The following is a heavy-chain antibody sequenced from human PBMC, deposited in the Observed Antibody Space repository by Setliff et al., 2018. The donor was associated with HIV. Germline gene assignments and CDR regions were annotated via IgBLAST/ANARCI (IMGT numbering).Heavy chain of an antibody. D-gene: IGHD3-10*01. CDR2: MNPNSGNT. V-gene: IGHV1-8*01. CDR3: ARDFGGRGTFDY. Sequence: GASVKVSCKASGYTFTSYDINWVRQATGQGLEWMGWMNPNSGNTGYAQKVQGRVTMTRNTSISTAYMELSSLRSEDTAVYYCARDFGGRGTFDYWGQGTLVTVSS. J-gene: IGHJ4*02. CDR1: GYTFTSYD.